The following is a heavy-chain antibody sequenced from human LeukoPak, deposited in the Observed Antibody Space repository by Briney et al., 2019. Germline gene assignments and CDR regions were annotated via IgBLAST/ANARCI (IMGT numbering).Heavy chain of an antibody. CDR3: ARALQPLYYYDSSGYYGYYYYGMDV. CDR1: GYTFTGYY. Sequence: ASVKVSCKASGYTFTGYYMHWVRQAPGQGLAWMGWINPNSGGTNYAQKFQGWVTMTRDTSISTAYMELSRLRSDDTAVYYWARALQPLYYYDSSGYYGYYYYGMDVWGQGTTVTVSS. J-gene: IGHJ6*02. D-gene: IGHD3-22*01. CDR2: INPNSGGT. V-gene: IGHV1-2*04.